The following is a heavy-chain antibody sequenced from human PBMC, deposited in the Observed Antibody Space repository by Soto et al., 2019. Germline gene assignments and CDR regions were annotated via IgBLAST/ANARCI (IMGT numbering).Heavy chain of an antibody. J-gene: IGHJ5*02. D-gene: IGHD1-20*01. CDR1: ADTFTSYY. CDR3: ARHHDDPGITGPLGPEGWFDP. CDR2: IKRNGGST. Sequence: VSVQVSCKAPADTFTSYYIHWVRQAPGHGLEWLGIIKRNGGSTRFAQTLQGRITMTTDTSTSTVYMELSSLRSEDTAVYYCARHHDDPGITGPLGPEGWFDPWGQGTLVTVSS. V-gene: IGHV1-46*01.